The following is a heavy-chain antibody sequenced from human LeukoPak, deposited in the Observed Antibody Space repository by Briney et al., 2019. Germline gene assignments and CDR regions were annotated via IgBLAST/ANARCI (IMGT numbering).Heavy chain of an antibody. CDR3: ARVDRWKGSGL. CDR2: IYYSGST. J-gene: IGHJ2*01. D-gene: IGHD1-1*01. CDR1: GGSISSGDYY. V-gene: IGHV4-30-4*01. Sequence: PSETLSLTCTVSGGSISSGDYYWSWIRQPPGKGLEWIGYIYYSGSTYYNPSLKSRVTISVDTSKNQFSLKLSSVTAADTAVYYCARVDRWKGSGLWGRGTLVTVSS.